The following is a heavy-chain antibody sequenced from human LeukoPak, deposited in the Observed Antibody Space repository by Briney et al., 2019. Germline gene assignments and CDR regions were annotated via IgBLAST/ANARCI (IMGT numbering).Heavy chain of an antibody. D-gene: IGHD5-18*01. J-gene: IGHJ4*02. CDR1: GFTFSSYS. CDR3: ARDRGYSYGFRDYYFDY. V-gene: IGHV3-21*01. Sequence: PGGSLRLSCAASGFTFSSYSMNWVRQAPGKGREWVASINSSCSYIYYADSVKGRFTISRDNAKNSLYLQMNSLRAEDTAVYYCARDRGYSYGFRDYYFDYWGQGTLVTVSS. CDR2: INSSCSYI.